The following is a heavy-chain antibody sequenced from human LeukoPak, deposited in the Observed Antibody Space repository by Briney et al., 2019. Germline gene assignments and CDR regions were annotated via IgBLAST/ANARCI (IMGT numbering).Heavy chain of an antibody. V-gene: IGHV3-48*03. Sequence: GGSLRLSRAASGFSLSSFEMNWVRQAPGKGLEWIAYVDNDGWATSYYADSVKGRFTITRDDAKSSLYLQMDSLTVEDTAVYYCARDLIGWSLDPWGQGTLVSVSS. CDR2: VDNDGWAT. D-gene: IGHD2-2*03. CDR1: GFSLSSFE. J-gene: IGHJ5*02. CDR3: ARDLIGWSLDP.